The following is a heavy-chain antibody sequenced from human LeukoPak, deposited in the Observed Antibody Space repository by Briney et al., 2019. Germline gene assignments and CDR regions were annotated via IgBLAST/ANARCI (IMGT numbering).Heavy chain of an antibody. D-gene: IGHD2-21*02. V-gene: IGHV1-69*06. CDR3: ARRLSCGGDCYYFDY. CDR2: IIPIFGTA. J-gene: IGHJ4*02. CDR1: GGTFSSYA. Sequence: SVKVSCKASGGTFSSYAISWVRQAPGQGLEWMGGIIPIFGTANYAQKFQGRVTITADKSTSTAYMELSSLRSEDTAVYYCARRLSCGGDCYYFDYWGQGTLVTVSS.